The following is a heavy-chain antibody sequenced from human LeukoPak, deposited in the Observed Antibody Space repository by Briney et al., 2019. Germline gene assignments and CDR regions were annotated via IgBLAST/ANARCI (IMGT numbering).Heavy chain of an antibody. CDR1: GGTFSSYA. J-gene: IGHJ4*02. CDR2: IIPIFGTA. D-gene: IGHD5-18*01. CDR3: ASKRGYSYGLDY. V-gene: IGHV1-69*13. Sequence: SVKVSCKASGGTFSSYAISWVRQAPGQGLEWMGGIIPIFGTANYAQKFQGRVTITADGSTSTAYMELSSLRSEDTAVYYCASKRGYSYGLDYWGQGTLVTVSS.